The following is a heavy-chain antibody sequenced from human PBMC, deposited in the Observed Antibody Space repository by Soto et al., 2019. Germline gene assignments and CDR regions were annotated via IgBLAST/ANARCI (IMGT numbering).Heavy chain of an antibody. CDR3: ASARPRYYGMDV. CDR2: INAGNGNT. V-gene: IGHV1-3*01. Sequence: ASVKVSCKASGYTFTSYAMHWVRQAPGQRLEWMGWINAGNGNTKYSQKFQGRVTITRDTSASTAYMELSSLRSEDTAVYYCASARPRYYGMDVWGQGTTVTVSS. CDR1: GYTFTSYA. J-gene: IGHJ6*02. D-gene: IGHD6-6*01.